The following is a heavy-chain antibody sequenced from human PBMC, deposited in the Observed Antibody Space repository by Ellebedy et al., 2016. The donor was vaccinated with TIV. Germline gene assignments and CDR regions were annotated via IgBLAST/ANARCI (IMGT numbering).Heavy chain of an antibody. Sequence: SLKISCAASGFNFGGHAMHWVRQAPGKGLEWVSHIRWNSDTMGYADSVKGRFTISRDNSKNTLYLQMNSLRAEDTAVYYCAKIKYGDYVEVAGLPSGIYYYYGMDVWGQGTTVTVSS. CDR2: IRWNSDTM. V-gene: IGHV3-9*01. CDR1: GFNFGGHA. J-gene: IGHJ6*02. CDR3: AKIKYGDYVEVAGLPSGIYYYYGMDV. D-gene: IGHD4-17*01.